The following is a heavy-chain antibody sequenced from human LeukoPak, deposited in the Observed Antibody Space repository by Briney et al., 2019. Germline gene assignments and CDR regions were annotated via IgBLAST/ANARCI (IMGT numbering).Heavy chain of an antibody. J-gene: IGHJ3*02. V-gene: IGHV4-34*01. D-gene: IGHD3-16*02. Sequence: PSETLSLTCAVYGGSFSGYYWSWIRQPPGKGLEWIGEINHSGSTNYNPSLKSRVTISVDTSKNQFSLKLSSVTAADTAVYYCARGPSYDYVWGSYRYAAFDIWGQGTMVTVSS. CDR1: GGSFSGYY. CDR2: INHSGST. CDR3: ARGPSYDYVWGSYRYAAFDI.